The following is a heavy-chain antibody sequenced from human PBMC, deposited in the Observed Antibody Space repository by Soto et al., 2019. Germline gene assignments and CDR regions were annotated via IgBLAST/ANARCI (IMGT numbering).Heavy chain of an antibody. CDR3: AREVSTNSRGWYTVLVRWFDP. Sequence: QVQLQESGPGLVKPSQTLSLTCTVSGGSVSSGDYYWSWVRQHPGKGLEWIGYVYYTGNTYYNPSLKSRVTISVDTSKNQFSLRLRSVTAADTGVYYCAREVSTNSRGWYTVLVRWFDPCGQGTLVTVSS. CDR2: VYYTGNT. V-gene: IGHV4-31*03. D-gene: IGHD6-19*01. CDR1: GGSVSSGDYY. J-gene: IGHJ5*02.